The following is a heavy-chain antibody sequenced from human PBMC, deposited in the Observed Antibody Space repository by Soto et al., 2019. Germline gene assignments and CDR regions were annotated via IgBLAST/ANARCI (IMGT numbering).Heavy chain of an antibody. Sequence: SETLSLTCTVSGGSISSGDYYWSWVRQPPGKGLEWIGYIYYSGSTYYNPSLKSRVTISVDTSKNQFSLKLSSVTAADTAVYYCARSKDSRLGMDVWGQGTTVTVSS. J-gene: IGHJ6*02. CDR3: ARSKDSRLGMDV. CDR2: IYYSGST. D-gene: IGHD3-22*01. CDR1: GGSISSGDYY. V-gene: IGHV4-30-4*01.